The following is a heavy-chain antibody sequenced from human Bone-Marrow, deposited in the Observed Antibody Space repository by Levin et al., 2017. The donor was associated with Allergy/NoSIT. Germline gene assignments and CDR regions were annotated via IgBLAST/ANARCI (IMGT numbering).Heavy chain of an antibody. CDR1: GFIFSDYY. Sequence: PGGSLRLSCAASGFIFSDYYMSWIRQAPGKGLEWLSYISNSSTYTNYADSVRGRFTISRDNDENSLYLQMNSLRAEDTAVYFCARRGFENGAKFDSWGQGTLVTVSS. CDR3: ARRGFENGAKFDS. CDR2: ISNSSTYT. V-gene: IGHV3-11*03. D-gene: IGHD5-12*01. J-gene: IGHJ4*02.